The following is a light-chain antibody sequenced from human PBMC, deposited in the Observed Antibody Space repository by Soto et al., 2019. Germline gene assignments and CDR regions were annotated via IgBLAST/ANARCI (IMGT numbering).Light chain of an antibody. Sequence: DIEMTHSPSTLSASVGDTVTITCRASQSIATWLAWYQQKPEKAPKLLIYKATNVQSGVPSRFSGSGSGTEFSLSISSLQPEDFAIYYCQQYNDYQYTFGQGTKLEIK. CDR2: KAT. V-gene: IGKV1-5*03. J-gene: IGKJ2*01. CDR3: QQYNDYQYT. CDR1: QSIATW.